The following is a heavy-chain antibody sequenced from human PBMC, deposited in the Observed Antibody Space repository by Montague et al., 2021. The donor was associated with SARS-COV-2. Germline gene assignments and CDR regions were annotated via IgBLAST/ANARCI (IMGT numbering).Heavy chain of an antibody. Sequence: SLSLSWAASGFTFTNFAMTWVRQAPGKGLEWVSSIDTSGGDTYYADSVKGRFTISRDNSRNTVYLQLNSLRAEDTAPYYCASSYGFWYFAYWGQGTLVTVSS. CDR2: IDTSGGDT. CDR3: ASSYGFWYFAY. CDR1: GFTFTNFA. V-gene: IGHV3-23*01. J-gene: IGHJ4*02. D-gene: IGHD4-17*01.